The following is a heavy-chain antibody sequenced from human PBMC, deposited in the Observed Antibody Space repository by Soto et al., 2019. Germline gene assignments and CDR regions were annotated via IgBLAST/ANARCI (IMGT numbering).Heavy chain of an antibody. CDR3: AKSYDSSGWYKNY. CDR1: GFTFSSYG. CDR2: ISYDGSNK. V-gene: IGHV3-30*18. J-gene: IGHJ4*02. Sequence: GGSLRLSCAASGFTFSSYGMHWVRQAPGKGLEWVAVISYDGSNKYYADSVKGRFTISRDNSKNTLYLQMNSLRAEDTAVYYCAKSYDSSGWYKNYWGQGTLVTVSS. D-gene: IGHD6-19*01.